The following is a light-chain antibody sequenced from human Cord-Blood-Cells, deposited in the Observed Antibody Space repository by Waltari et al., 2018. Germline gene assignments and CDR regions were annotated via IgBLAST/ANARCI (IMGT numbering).Light chain of an antibody. Sequence: DVVMTQSPLALPVTLGHPASISCRSSQSHVHSDGNTYLSWFQQRPGQSPSRLIYKVPNRDSGVPDRFSGSGSGTDFTLKISRVEAGYGGFYYCMQGTHWPLTFGGGTKVEIK. V-gene: IGKV2-30*02. CDR2: KVP. CDR3: MQGTHWPLT. J-gene: IGKJ4*02. CDR1: QSHVHSDGNTY.